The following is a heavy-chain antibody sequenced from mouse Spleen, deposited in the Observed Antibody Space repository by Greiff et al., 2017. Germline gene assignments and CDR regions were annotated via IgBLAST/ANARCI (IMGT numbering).Heavy chain of an antibody. J-gene: IGHJ2*01. D-gene: IGHD1-1*01. V-gene: IGHV5-17*01. Sequence: EVKLVESGGGLVKPGGSLKLSCAASGFTFSDYGMHWVRQAPEKGLEWVAYISSGSSTIYYADTVKGRFTISRDNAKNTLFLQMTSLRSEDTAMYYCARLGVTTVVLDYWGQGTTLTVSS. CDR2: ISSGSSTI. CDR3: ARLGVTTVVLDY. CDR1: GFTFSDYG.